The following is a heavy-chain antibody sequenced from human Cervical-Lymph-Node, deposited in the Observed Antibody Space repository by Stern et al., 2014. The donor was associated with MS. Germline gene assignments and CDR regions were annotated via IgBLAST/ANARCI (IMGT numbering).Heavy chain of an antibody. CDR3: ARDRGSHSDY. CDR1: GYSFNAYF. D-gene: IGHD1-26*01. CDR2: ISTDAGSA. Sequence: VHLVESGAEVKKPGASVKVSCKASGYSFNAYFIHWVRQAPGQGLEWMGWISTDAGSANYAQRFQGRVTMTRDTSISTTDMELSRLRSDDTAVYYCARDRGSHSDYWGQGTLVTVSS. J-gene: IGHJ4*02. V-gene: IGHV1-2*02.